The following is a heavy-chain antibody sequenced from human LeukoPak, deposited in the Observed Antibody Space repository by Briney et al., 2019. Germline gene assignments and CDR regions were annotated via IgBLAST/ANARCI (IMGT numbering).Heavy chain of an antibody. CDR3: VRGIRRGYSYGSPTPYFDY. CDR1: GYSFTSYW. J-gene: IGHJ4*02. Sequence: GESLKISCKGSGYSFTSYWIGWVRQMPGKGLEWMGIIYPGDSDTRYSPSFQGQVTISADKSISTAYLQWSSLKASDTAMYYCVRGIRRGYSYGSPTPYFDYWGQGTLVTVSS. CDR2: IYPGDSDT. D-gene: IGHD5-18*01. V-gene: IGHV5-51*01.